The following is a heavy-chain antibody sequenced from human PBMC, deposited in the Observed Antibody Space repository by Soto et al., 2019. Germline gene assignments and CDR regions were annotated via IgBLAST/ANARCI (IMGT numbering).Heavy chain of an antibody. V-gene: IGHV4-30-4*01. CDR2: IYYSGNA. CDR1: GGSISSDGHW. CDR3: ARYHYGSGSYSLFDY. J-gene: IGHJ4*01. D-gene: IGHD3-10*01. Sequence: SETLSLTCTVSGGSISSDGHWWSWIRQPPGKGLEWIGYIYYSGNAYYNPSLKSRVTISVDTSKNQFSLKLSSVTAADTAVYYCARYHYGSGSYSLFDYWGHVTPVTFSS.